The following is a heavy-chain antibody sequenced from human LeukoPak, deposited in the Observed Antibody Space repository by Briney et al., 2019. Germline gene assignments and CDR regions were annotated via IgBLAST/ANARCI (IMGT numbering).Heavy chain of an antibody. V-gene: IGHV1-18*01. CDR3: ASGAYYPFDF. CDR2: ISASNGNT. CDR1: GYPFSSYG. J-gene: IGHJ4*02. D-gene: IGHD1-26*01. Sequence: ASVRVSCKGSGYPFSSYGITWVRQAPGQGLEWVGWISASNGNTQNGQNVQGRVTMTTETSTSTAYMELRNLRSDDTAVYFCASGAYYPFDFWGQGTLVSVSS.